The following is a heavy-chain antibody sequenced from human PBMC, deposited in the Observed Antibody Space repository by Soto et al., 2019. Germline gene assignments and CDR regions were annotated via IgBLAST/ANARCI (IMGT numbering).Heavy chain of an antibody. CDR2: VYYSGST. V-gene: IGHV4-59*01. D-gene: IGHD2-15*01. CDR1: GGPISANY. CDR3: ARDDQSCHYGTCSWHFNY. J-gene: IGHJ4*02. Sequence: SETLSLTCTVSGGPISANYWSWIRQSPGKGLEWIGYVYYSGSTVYNPSLKSRVSISADTSKNQFSLRLSSVTAADTAVYYCARDDQSCHYGTCSWHFNYWGQGALVTVSS.